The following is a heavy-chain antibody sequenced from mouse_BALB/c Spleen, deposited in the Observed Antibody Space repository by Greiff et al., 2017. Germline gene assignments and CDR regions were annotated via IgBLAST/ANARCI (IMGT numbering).Heavy chain of an antibody. Sequence: QVQLKESGPGVVAPSQSLSITCTASGFSLTGYGVNWVRQPPGKGLEWLGMIWGDGSTDYNSALKSRLSISKDNSKSQVFLIMNSLQTDDTARYYCAREGGRDGYFYWGQGTLVTVSA. CDR3: AREGGRDGYFY. D-gene: IGHD2-3*01. CDR1: GFSLTGYG. V-gene: IGHV2-6-7*01. CDR2: IWGDGST. J-gene: IGHJ3*01.